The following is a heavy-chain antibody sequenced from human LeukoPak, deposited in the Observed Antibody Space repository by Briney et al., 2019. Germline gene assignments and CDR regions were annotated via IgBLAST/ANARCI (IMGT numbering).Heavy chain of an antibody. CDR2: MNPNSGNT. D-gene: IGHD6-6*01. Sequence: ASVKVSCKASGYTFTSYDINWVRQATGQGLEWMGWMNPNSGNTGYAQKFQGRVIMTRNTSISTAYMELSSLRSEDTAVYYCARAESSSRYYYYGMDVWGQGTTVTVSS. V-gene: IGHV1-8*01. CDR1: GYTFTSYD. J-gene: IGHJ6*02. CDR3: ARAESSSRYYYYGMDV.